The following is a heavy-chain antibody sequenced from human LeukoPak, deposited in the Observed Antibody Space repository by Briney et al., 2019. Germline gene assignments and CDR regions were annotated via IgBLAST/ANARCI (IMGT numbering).Heavy chain of an antibody. J-gene: IGHJ4*02. CDR3: AKDGKEMVRGVIDY. Sequence: TGGSLRLSCAASGFTFSTYAMTGVRQAPGKGLEWVSLISGTGGSTYYADSVKGRFTISRDNSKNTLYLQMNSLRAEDTAVYYCAKDGKEMVRGVIDYWGQGTLVTVSS. D-gene: IGHD3-10*01. CDR2: ISGTGGST. V-gene: IGHV3-23*01. CDR1: GFTFSTYA.